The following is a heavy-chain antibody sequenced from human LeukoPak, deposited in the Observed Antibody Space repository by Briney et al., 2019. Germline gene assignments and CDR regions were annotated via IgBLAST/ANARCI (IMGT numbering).Heavy chain of an antibody. V-gene: IGHV4-31*03. Sequence: SQTLSLTCTVSGGSISSGGYYWSWIRQHPGKGLEWIGYIYYSGSTYYNPSLKSRVTISVDTSKNQFSLRLNSVTAADTALYYCARIGSHCSGTSCYGDYWGQGVLVTVSS. D-gene: IGHD2-2*01. CDR1: GGSISSGGYY. CDR3: ARIGSHCSGTSCYGDY. J-gene: IGHJ4*02. CDR2: IYYSGST.